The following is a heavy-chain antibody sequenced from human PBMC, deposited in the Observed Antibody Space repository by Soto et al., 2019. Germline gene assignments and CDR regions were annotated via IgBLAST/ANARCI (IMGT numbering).Heavy chain of an antibody. Sequence: GESLKISCKGSGYSFTSYWIGWVRQMPGKGLEWMGIIYPGDSDTRYSPSFQGQITISADKSISTAYLQWSSLKASDTAMYYYARKPPYGSGGRPLYYSYLAFWGNGTTVPVSS. CDR3: ARKPPYGSGGRPLYYSYLAF. V-gene: IGHV5-51*01. CDR1: GYSFTSYW. D-gene: IGHD3-10*01. J-gene: IGHJ6*03. CDR2: IYPGDSDT.